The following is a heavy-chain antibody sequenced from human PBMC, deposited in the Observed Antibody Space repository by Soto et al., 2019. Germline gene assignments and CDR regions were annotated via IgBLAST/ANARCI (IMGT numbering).Heavy chain of an antibody. Sequence: GGSLRLSCAASGFTFSNYWMIWVRQAPGKGLEWVANIKEDGSEKHYVDSVKRRFTISRDNAKNSLYLQMNSLRVEDTAVYFCSRDVVVGAKALNYWGQGALVTVSS. CDR1: GFTFSNYW. V-gene: IGHV3-7*01. D-gene: IGHD2-15*01. CDR2: IKEDGSEK. CDR3: SRDVVVGAKALNY. J-gene: IGHJ4*02.